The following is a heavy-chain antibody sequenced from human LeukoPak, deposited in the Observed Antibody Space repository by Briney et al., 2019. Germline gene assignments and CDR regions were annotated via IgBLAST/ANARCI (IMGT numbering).Heavy chain of an antibody. Sequence: SETLSLTCAVYGGSFSGYYWSWIRQPPGKGLEWIGEINHSGSTNYNPSLKSRVTISVDTSKSQFSLKLSSVTAADTAVYYCARDYYGSGSNNWFDPWAREPWSPSPQ. J-gene: IGHJ5*02. V-gene: IGHV4-34*01. D-gene: IGHD3-10*01. CDR1: GGSFSGYY. CDR2: INHSGST. CDR3: ARDYYGSGSNNWFDP.